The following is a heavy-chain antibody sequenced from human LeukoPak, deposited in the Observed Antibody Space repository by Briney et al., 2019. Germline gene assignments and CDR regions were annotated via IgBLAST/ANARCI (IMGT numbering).Heavy chain of an antibody. CDR2: ISSSSSTT. Sequence: GGSLRLSCAASGFTFSGYSMNWVRQAPGKGLEWVSYISSSSSTTYYADSVQGRFTTSRDNAKNSLYLQMDSLRDGDTAVYYCASDSTLTHAWSGYGFDVWGQGTMVTVSS. D-gene: IGHD4-17*01. CDR3: ASDSTLTHAWSGYGFDV. CDR1: GFTFSGYS. J-gene: IGHJ3*01. V-gene: IGHV3-48*02.